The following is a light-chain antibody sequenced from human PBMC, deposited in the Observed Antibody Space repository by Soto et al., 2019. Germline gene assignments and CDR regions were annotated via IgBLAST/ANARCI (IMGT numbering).Light chain of an antibody. V-gene: IGLV1-40*01. J-gene: IGLJ1*01. CDR3: TSHAGTNNFPYV. CDR1: GSTFGAGSD. CDR2: DTF. Sequence: QSVLTQPPSVSGAPGQRVTISCTVSGSTFGAGSDVHWYQQVPGTAPKLVIYDTFNRPSGVPDRFSGSKSGNTASLTVSGLQAEDEADYYCTSHAGTNNFPYVFGTGTKLTVL.